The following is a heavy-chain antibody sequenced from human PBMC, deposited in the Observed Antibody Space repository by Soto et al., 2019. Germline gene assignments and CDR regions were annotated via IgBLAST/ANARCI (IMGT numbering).Heavy chain of an antibody. D-gene: IGHD3-10*01. J-gene: IGHJ4*02. V-gene: IGHV5-10-1*01. CDR3: ASIPEGSGSYPYYFDY. CDR2: IDPSDSYT. CDR1: GYSFTSYW. Sequence: PGESLKISCKGSGYSFTSYWISWVRQMPGKGLEWMGRIDPSDSYTNYSPSFQGHVTISADKSISTAYLQWSSLKASDTAMYYCASIPEGSGSYPYYFDYRGQGTLVTVSS.